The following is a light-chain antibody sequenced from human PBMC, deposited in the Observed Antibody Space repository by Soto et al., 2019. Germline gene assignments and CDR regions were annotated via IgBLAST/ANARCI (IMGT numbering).Light chain of an antibody. CDR3: QQHSRMTCT. Sequence: TQCPATLSLSPGESATLSCMASQSGXSNLAWYQQKPGQAPRILXYAASSRATGIPARLSGSGSGTDFTLTISSLDPEYLAVYDCQQHSRMTCTFGQGAKVDIK. CDR2: AAS. J-gene: IGKJ1*01. CDR1: QSGXSN. V-gene: IGKV3D-11*03.